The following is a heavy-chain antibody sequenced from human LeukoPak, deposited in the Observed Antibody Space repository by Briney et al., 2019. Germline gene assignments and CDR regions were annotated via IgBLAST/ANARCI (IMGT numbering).Heavy chain of an antibody. CDR3: TRGSDGGFDI. D-gene: IGHD4-23*01. V-gene: IGHV3-74*01. CDR1: GFTFSSSS. J-gene: IGHJ3*02. Sequence: PGGSLRPSCAASGFTFSSSSMDWVRHAPGEGLVWVSRIKSDGRNTFYAHSVKGRFTISRDNAKNTLYLQMSSLRAEDTAVYYCTRGSDGGFDIWGQGTMVTVSS. CDR2: IKSDGRNT.